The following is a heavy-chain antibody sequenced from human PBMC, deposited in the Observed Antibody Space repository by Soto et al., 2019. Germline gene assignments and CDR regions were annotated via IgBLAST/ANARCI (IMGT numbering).Heavy chain of an antibody. D-gene: IGHD3-10*01. CDR2: IGTASDT. J-gene: IGHJ5*02. CDR1: GFTFSSYD. Sequence: GGSLRLSCAASGFTFSSYDMHWVRQATGKGLEWVSAIGTASDTYYPGSVKGRFTISRENAKNSLYLQMNSLRAEDTAVYYCASATMVRGVIKNWFDPWGQGTLVTVSS. V-gene: IGHV3-13*01. CDR3: ASATMVRGVIKNWFDP.